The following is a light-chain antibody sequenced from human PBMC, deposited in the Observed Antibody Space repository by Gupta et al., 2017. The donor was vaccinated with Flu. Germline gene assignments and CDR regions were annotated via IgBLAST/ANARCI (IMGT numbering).Light chain of an antibody. CDR1: SSNIGSYD. Sequence: RITISCSGSSSNIGSYDVDSYQHLPASKPNHLIIFKNQRPSGVPDRLFGAKSGAYTSPASIGLQSEDEADDYYAAGDDSRDGLVFGGGTKLTVL. CDR2: FKN. J-gene: IGLJ2*01. V-gene: IGLV1-44*01. CDR3: AAGDDSRDGLV.